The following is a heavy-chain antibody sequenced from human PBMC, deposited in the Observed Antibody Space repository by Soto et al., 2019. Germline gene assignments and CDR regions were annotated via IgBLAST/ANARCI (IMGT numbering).Heavy chain of an antibody. D-gene: IGHD6-13*01. CDR3: ARAAAGPI. CDR1: GGAISSYY. CDR2: IYYSGST. Sequence: SETLSLTCSVSGGAISSYYWSWIRQPPGKGLEWIGYIYYSGSTNYNPSLKSRVTISVDTSKNQFSLKLSSVTAADTAVYYCARAAAGPIWGQAILLTLFS. J-gene: IGHJ4*02. V-gene: IGHV4-59*01.